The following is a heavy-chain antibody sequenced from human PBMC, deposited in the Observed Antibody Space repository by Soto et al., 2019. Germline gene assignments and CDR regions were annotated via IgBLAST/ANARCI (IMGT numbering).Heavy chain of an antibody. D-gene: IGHD2-2*01. CDR3: ARPKYCSSTICSVVWDY. CDR2: IDHIGRT. Sequence: QVQLHQWGAGMLKPSETLSLTCAVYYESFSSFYWTWIRQSPGKGLGWVWDIDHIGRTNYNPSLKSRITISVDKSKNQFSLKVTSVTAADTAMYYCARPKYCSSTICSVVWDYWGQGTLVTVSS. V-gene: IGHV4-34*01. CDR1: YESFSSFY. J-gene: IGHJ4*02.